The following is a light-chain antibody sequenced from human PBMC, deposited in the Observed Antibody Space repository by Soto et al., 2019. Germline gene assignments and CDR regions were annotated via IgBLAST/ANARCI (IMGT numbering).Light chain of an antibody. CDR2: DVN. CDR3: SSFTSSNTYV. CDR1: SSDIGAYNR. J-gene: IGLJ1*01. Sequence: QSALTQPPSVSGSPGQSVAISCTGTSSDIGAYNRVSWYQQPPGTAPKLMIYDVNNPPSGVPDRFSGSKSGNTASLTISGLQADDEADYYCSSFTSSNTYVFGTGTKLTVL. V-gene: IGLV2-18*02.